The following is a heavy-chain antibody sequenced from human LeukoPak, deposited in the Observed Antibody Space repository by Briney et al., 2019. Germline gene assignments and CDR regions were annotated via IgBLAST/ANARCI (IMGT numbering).Heavy chain of an antibody. V-gene: IGHV3-23*01. Sequence: GGSLRLSCAASGFIFSSYGMSWVRQAPGKGLEWVSAISGSGGSTYYADSVKGRFTISRDNSKNTLTLQMNSLRAEDTAVYYCARDRPQQWLVRGQRGYYYYMDVWGKGTTVTISS. J-gene: IGHJ6*03. CDR2: ISGSGGST. CDR1: GFIFSSYG. D-gene: IGHD6-19*01. CDR3: ARDRPQQWLVRGQRGYYYYMDV.